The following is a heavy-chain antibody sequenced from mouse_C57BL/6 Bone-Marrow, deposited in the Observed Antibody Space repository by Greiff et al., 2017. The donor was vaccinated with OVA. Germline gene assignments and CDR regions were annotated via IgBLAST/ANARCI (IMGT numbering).Heavy chain of an antibody. CDR3: TTTGGFAY. CDR1: GFNIKDDY. Sequence: EVQLQQSGAELVRPGASVKLSCTASGFNIKDDYMHWVKQRPEQGLEWIGWIDPENGDTESVSKFQGKATITADTSSNTAYLQLSSLTSEDTAGYYCTTTGGFAYWGQGTLVTVSA. V-gene: IGHV14-4*01. CDR2: IDPENGDT. J-gene: IGHJ3*01.